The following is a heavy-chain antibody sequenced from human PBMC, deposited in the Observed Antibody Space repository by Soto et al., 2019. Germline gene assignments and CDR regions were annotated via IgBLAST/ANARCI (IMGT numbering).Heavy chain of an antibody. Sequence: GGSLRLSCAASGFTFSGSAMHWVRQASGKGLEWVGRIRSKANNYATAYAASVKGRFTISRDDSKNTAYLQMNSLKTEDTAVYYCTSPKYSSSCGSWGQGTLVTVSS. CDR1: GFTFSGSA. D-gene: IGHD6-13*01. V-gene: IGHV3-73*01. J-gene: IGHJ5*02. CDR2: IRSKANNYAT. CDR3: TSPKYSSSCGS.